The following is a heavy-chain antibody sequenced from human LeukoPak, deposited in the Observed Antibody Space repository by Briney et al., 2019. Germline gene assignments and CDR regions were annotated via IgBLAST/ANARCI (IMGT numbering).Heavy chain of an antibody. V-gene: IGHV3-23*01. CDR1: GFTFSSYA. D-gene: IGHD6-13*01. CDR2: ISGSGGST. Sequence: GGSLRLSCAASGFTFSSYAMSWVLQAPGKGLEWVSAISGSGGSTYYADSVKGRFTISRDNSKNTLYLQMNSLRAEDTAVYYCAKDRNSSSWYGDNWFDPWGQGTLVTVSS. J-gene: IGHJ5*02. CDR3: AKDRNSSSWYGDNWFDP.